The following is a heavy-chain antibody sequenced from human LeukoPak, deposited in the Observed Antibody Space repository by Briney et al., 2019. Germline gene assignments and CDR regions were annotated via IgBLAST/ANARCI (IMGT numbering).Heavy chain of an antibody. CDR1: GGSISSSSYY. V-gene: IGHV4-39*01. CDR3: ARHNLRGVAAAGTIDY. CDR2: IYYSGST. D-gene: IGHD6-13*01. J-gene: IGHJ4*02. Sequence: SETLSLTCTVSGGSISSSSYYWGWIRRPPGKGLEWIGSIYYSGSTYYNPSLKSRVTISVDTSKNQFSLKLSSVTAADTAVYYCARHNLRGVAAAGTIDYWGQGTLVTVSS.